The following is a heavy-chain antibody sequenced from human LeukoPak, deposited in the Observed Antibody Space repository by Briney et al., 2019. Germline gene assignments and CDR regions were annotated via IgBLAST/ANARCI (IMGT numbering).Heavy chain of an antibody. CDR3: ATGYLVTAGLMDV. CDR1: GYTLTELS. CDR2: FDPEDGNT. J-gene: IGHJ6*02. V-gene: IGHV1-24*01. Sequence: ASVKVSCKVSGYTLTELSMFWVRQAPGKGLAWMGSFDPEDGNTIYAQKFQGRVTMTEDTSTDTACMELSSLRSEDTAVYCATGYLVTAGLMDVWGQGTTVTVSS. D-gene: IGHD6-13*01.